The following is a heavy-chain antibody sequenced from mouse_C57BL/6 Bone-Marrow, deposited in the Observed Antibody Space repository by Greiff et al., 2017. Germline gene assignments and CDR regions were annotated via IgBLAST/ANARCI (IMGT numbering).Heavy chain of an antibody. J-gene: IGHJ4*01. CDR1: GYTFSSSW. CDR3: TNECVNYDSAMDY. Sequence: QVQLQQSGAELVKPGASVKLSCKASGYTFSSSWMHWVKQRPGKGLEWIGWICPGDGDTNYNDKFKGKATLTADKSSSTAYMQLISLTSEDSAVXSGTNECVNYDSAMDYWGQGTSVTVSA. CDR2: ICPGDGDT. D-gene: IGHD2-10*02. V-gene: IGHV1-82*01.